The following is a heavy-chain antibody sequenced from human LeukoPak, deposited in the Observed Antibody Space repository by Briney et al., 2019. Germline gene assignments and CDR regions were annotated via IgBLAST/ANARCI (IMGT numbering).Heavy chain of an antibody. D-gene: IGHD3-3*01. Sequence: SETLSLTCTVSGGSISSGDYYWSWIRQPPGTGLEWIGYIYYSGSTDYNPSLKSRVTISVDTSKNQFSLKLSSVTAADTAVYYCARDRGVWSGYFDYWGQGTLVTVSS. V-gene: IGHV4-30-4*01. J-gene: IGHJ4*02. CDR1: GGSISSGDYY. CDR2: IYYSGST. CDR3: ARDRGVWSGYFDY.